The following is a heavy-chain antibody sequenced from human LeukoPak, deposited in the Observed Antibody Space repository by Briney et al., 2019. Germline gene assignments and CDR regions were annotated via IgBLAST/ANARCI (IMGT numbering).Heavy chain of an antibody. CDR3: AKGPYDSSGYYYPFDY. Sequence: GGSLRLSCAASGFTFSSYAMSWVRQAPGKGLEWVSAISGSGGSTYYADSVKGRFTISRGNSKNMLYLQMNSLRAEDTAVYYCAKGPYDSSGYYYPFDYWGQGTLVTVSS. CDR1: GFTFSSYA. J-gene: IGHJ4*02. CDR2: ISGSGGST. D-gene: IGHD3-22*01. V-gene: IGHV3-23*01.